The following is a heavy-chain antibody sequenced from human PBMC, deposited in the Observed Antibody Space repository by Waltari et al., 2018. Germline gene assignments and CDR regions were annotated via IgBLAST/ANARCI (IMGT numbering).Heavy chain of an antibody. CDR3: ATGGWGFYFDY. V-gene: IGHV3-21*01. Sequence: EVQLVESGGGLVKPGGSLRLSCVASQFSHSTYNMNWVRQAPGKGLEWVASISSDSNYIHYADSVKCRFTISRDNAKNSPFLQMNSLRAEDTAVYYCATGGWGFYFDYWGQGTLVTVSS. CDR2: ISSDSNYI. CDR1: QFSHSTYN. D-gene: IGHD7-27*01. J-gene: IGHJ4*02.